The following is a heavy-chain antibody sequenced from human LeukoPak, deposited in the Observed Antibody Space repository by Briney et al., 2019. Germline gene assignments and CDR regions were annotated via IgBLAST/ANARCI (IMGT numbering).Heavy chain of an antibody. Sequence: ASVKVSCKASGYTFTGYYMHWVRQAPGQGLEWMGWINPNSGGTNYAQKFQGRVTMTRDTSISTDYMELSRLRSDDTAVYYCARVSSGYYYYGTDVWGQGTTVTVSS. J-gene: IGHJ6*02. D-gene: IGHD3-10*01. CDR1: GYTFTGYY. CDR2: INPNSGGT. CDR3: ARVSSGYYYYGTDV. V-gene: IGHV1-2*02.